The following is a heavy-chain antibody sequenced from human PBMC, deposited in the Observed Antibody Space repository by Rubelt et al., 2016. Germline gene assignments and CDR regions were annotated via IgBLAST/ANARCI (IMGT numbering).Heavy chain of an antibody. J-gene: IGHJ4*02. Sequence: QVQLAQSGAEVKKPGASVKVSCAASGYTFTGYYMHWVRQAPGQGLEWMGWIIPHSGATKLEKNLMGRVTMTRDTSIRTAYMGLGSLRSDDTAVYYCARGFEGGASDYWGQGTLVTVSS. CDR3: ARGFEGGASDY. V-gene: IGHV1-2*02. CDR2: IIPHSGAT. CDR1: GYTFTGYY. D-gene: IGHD4/OR15-4a*01.